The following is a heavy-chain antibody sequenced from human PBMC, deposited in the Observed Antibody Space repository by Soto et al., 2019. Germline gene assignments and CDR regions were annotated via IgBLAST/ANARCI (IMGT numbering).Heavy chain of an antibody. J-gene: IGHJ6*02. CDR3: AREFGRSAAGLPYYYYGMDV. CDR2: TYYRSKWYN. V-gene: IGHV6-1*01. Sequence: SETLSLTCAISGDSVSSNSAAWNWIRQSPSRGLEWLGRTYYRSKWYNDYAVSVKSRITINPDTSKNQFSLQLNSVTPEDTAVYYCAREFGRSAAGLPYYYYGMDVWGQGTTVTVSS. D-gene: IGHD6-13*01. CDR1: GDSVSSNSAA.